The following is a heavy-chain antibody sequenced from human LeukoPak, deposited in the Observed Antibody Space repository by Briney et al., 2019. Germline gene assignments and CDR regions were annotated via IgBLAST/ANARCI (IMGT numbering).Heavy chain of an antibody. CDR3: ARQATIFGYYCYGMDV. V-gene: IGHV5-51*01. CDR1: GYSFTSYW. Sequence: GESLKISCKGSGYSFTSYWIGWVRQMPGKGLEWMGIIYPGDSDTRYSPSFQGQVTISADKSISTAYLQWSSLKASDTAMYYCARQATIFGYYCYGMDVWGQGTTVTVSS. D-gene: IGHD3-3*01. CDR2: IYPGDSDT. J-gene: IGHJ6*02.